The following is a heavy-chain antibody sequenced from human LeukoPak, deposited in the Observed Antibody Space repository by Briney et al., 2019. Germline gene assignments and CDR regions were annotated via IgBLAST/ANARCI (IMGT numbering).Heavy chain of an antibody. V-gene: IGHV1-46*01. Sequence: ASVKVSCKASGYTFTSYGISWVRQAPGQGLEWMGIINPSGGSTSYAQKFQGRVTMTRDTSTSTVYMELSSLRSEDTAVYYCARDSRPYDSSGYYYVADYWGQGTLVTVSS. J-gene: IGHJ4*02. CDR2: INPSGGST. D-gene: IGHD3-22*01. CDR3: ARDSRPYDSSGYYYVADY. CDR1: GYTFTSYG.